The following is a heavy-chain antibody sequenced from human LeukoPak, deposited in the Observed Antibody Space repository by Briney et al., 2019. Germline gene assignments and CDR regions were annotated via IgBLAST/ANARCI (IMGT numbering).Heavy chain of an antibody. V-gene: IGHV3-74*01. Sequence: PGGSPRLSCTASGFTFSNYWMHWIRQVPGKGLVWVSHIKYDGSATNYADSVKGRFTISRDNAKNILYLQMNSLRAEDTAVYYCVSGSLQSGYNFDYWGQGALVTVSS. D-gene: IGHD3-3*01. CDR2: IKYDGSAT. CDR1: GFTFSNYW. J-gene: IGHJ4*02. CDR3: VSGSLQSGYNFDY.